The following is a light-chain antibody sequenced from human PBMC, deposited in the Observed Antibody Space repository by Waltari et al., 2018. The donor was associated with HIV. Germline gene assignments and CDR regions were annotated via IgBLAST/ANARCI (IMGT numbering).Light chain of an antibody. V-gene: IGLV1-44*01. CDR3: AAWDDSLNGYV. J-gene: IGLJ1*01. CDR2: SNN. Sequence: QSVLTQPPPASGTPGPRVTIPCSGSSSNIGSNTVNWYQQLPGTAPKLLIYSNNQRPSGVPDRFSGSKSGTSASLAISGLQSEDEADYYCAAWDDSLNGYVFGTGTKVTVL. CDR1: SSNIGSNT.